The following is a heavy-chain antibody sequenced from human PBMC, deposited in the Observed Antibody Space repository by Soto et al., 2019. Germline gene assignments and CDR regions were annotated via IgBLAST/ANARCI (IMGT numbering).Heavy chain of an antibody. Sequence: EVQLLESGGGLVQPGGSLRLSCAASGFTFSSYAMSWVRQAPGKGLEWVSAISGSGGSTYYADSVKGRFTISRDNAKNTLYMQMNSLRAADTAVYYGAKARAQYYDFWSGYPVDYWGQGTLVTVSS. CDR2: ISGSGGST. D-gene: IGHD3-3*01. V-gene: IGHV3-23*01. CDR1: GFTFSSYA. CDR3: AKARAQYYDFWSGYPVDY. J-gene: IGHJ4*02.